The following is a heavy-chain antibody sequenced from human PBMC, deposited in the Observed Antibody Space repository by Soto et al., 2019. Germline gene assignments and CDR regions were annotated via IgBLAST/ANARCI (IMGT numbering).Heavy chain of an antibody. D-gene: IGHD3-22*01. CDR1: GGSISSGDYY. CDR3: ARVRVDYYDSSGYYLFDY. CDR2: IYYSGST. Sequence: SETLSLTCTVSGGSISSGDYYWSWIRQPPGKGLEWIGYIYYSGSTYYNPSLKSRVTISVDTSKNQFSLKLSSVTAADTAVYYCARVRVDYYDSSGYYLFDYWGQGTPVTVSS. J-gene: IGHJ4*02. V-gene: IGHV4-30-4*01.